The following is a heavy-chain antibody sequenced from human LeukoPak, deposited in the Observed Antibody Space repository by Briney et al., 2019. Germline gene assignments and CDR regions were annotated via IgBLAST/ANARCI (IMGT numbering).Heavy chain of an antibody. CDR1: GFTFTNYA. J-gene: IGHJ4*02. D-gene: IGHD6-19*01. CDR3: SRWQVYHYFDY. Sequence: GGSLRLSCAASGFTFTNYAMSWVRQAPGKGLEWVSSISASGVSTYYADSVKGRFTISRDNSKNTQYLQMNTLRAEDTAVYYCSRWQVYHYFDYWGQGTLVTVPS. V-gene: IGHV3-23*01. CDR2: ISASGVST.